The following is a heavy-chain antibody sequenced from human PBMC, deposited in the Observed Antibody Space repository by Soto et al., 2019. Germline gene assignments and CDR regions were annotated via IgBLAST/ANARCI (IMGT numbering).Heavy chain of an antibody. J-gene: IGHJ4*02. CDR1: GYTFTSYA. CDR3: ARGPNPYYFDY. CDR2: INAGNGNT. Sequence: GASVKVSCKASGYTFTSYAMHWVGQAPGQRLEWMGWINAGNGNTKYSQKFQGRVTITRDTSASTAYMELSSLRSEDTAVYDGARGPNPYYFDYWGQGTLVTVSS. V-gene: IGHV1-3*01.